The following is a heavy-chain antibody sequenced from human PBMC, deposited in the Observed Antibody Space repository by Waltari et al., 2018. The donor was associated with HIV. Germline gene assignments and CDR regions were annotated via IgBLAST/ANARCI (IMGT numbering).Heavy chain of an antibody. CDR1: GGSIRSGSYH. D-gene: IGHD5-12*01. Sequence: QLQESGPGLVKPSQTLSLTCTVSGGSIRSGSYHWSWIRQPAGKGLEWIGRLYPSGSTDYNPSLKSRATISGDTSKNQFSLKLSSVTAADTAVYYCARGVVGGYDLGNNWFDPWGQGTLVTVSS. J-gene: IGHJ5*02. CDR3: ARGVVGGYDLGNNWFDP. CDR2: LYPSGST. V-gene: IGHV4-61*02.